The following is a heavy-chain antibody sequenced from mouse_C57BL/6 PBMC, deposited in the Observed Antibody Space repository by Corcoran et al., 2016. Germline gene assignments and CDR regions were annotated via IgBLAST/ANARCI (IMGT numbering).Heavy chain of an antibody. D-gene: IGHD1-1*01. CDR1: GYTFTDYY. V-gene: IGHV1-26*01. Sequence: EVQLQQSGPELVKPGASVKISCKASGYTFTDYYMNWVKQSHGKSLEWIGDINPNNGGTSYNQKLKGKATLTVDKSSSTAYMELRSLTSEDSAVYYCARYPIYYYGWGYFDVWGTGTTVTVSS. J-gene: IGHJ1*03. CDR2: INPNNGGT. CDR3: ARYPIYYYGWGYFDV.